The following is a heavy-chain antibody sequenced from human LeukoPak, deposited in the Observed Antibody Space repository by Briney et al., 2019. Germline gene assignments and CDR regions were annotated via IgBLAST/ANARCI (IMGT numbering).Heavy chain of an antibody. J-gene: IGHJ5*02. D-gene: IGHD3-10*01. V-gene: IGHV1-18*04. CDR2: ISAYNGNT. CDR1: GYTFTSYG. CDR3: ARVKEPITMVRGVRNWFDP. Sequence: PGASVKVSCKASGYTFTSYGISWVRQAPGQGLEWMGWISAYNGNTNYAQKLQGRVTMTTDTSTSTAYMELRSLRSDDTAVYYCARVKEPITMVRGVRNWFDPWGQGTLVTVSS.